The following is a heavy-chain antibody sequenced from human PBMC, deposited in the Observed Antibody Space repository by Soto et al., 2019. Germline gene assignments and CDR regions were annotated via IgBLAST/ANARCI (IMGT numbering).Heavy chain of an antibody. D-gene: IGHD3-3*01. CDR1: GGSISSYY. J-gene: IGHJ6*02. Sequence: SETLSLTCTVSGGSISSYYWSWIRQPPGKGLEWIGYIYYSGSTNYNPSLKSRVTISVDTSKNLFSLKLSSVTAADTAVYYCARRVPPSIRFLEWVTPGGMDVWGQGTTVTVSS. CDR2: IYYSGST. CDR3: ARRVPPSIRFLEWVTPGGMDV. V-gene: IGHV4-59*08.